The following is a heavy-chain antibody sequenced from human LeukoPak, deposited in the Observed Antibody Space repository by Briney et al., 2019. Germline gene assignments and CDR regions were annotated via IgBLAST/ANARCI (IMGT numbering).Heavy chain of an antibody. CDR1: GFTFSSYA. V-gene: IGHV3-30-3*01. D-gene: IGHD3-22*01. Sequence: GRSLRLSCAASGFTFSSYAMPWVRQAPGKGLEWVAVISYDGSNKYYADSVKGRFTISRDNSKNTLYLQMNSLRAEDTAVYYCARGISVDSSGYPPVGAFDIWGQGTMVTVSS. CDR2: ISYDGSNK. CDR3: ARGISVDSSGYPPVGAFDI. J-gene: IGHJ3*02.